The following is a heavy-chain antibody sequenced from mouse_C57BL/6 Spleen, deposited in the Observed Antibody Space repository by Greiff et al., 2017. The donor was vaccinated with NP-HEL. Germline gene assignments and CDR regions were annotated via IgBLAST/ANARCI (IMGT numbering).Heavy chain of an antibody. Sequence: EVQLQQSGPELVKPGASVKISCKASGYTFTDYYMNWVKQSHGKSLEWIGDINPNNGGTSYNQKFKGKATLTVDKSSSTAYMELRSLTSEDSAVYYCARRLGRLFDYWGQGTTLTVSS. CDR3: ARRLGRLFDY. D-gene: IGHD4-1*01. V-gene: IGHV1-26*01. CDR1: GYTFTDYY. J-gene: IGHJ2*01. CDR2: INPNNGGT.